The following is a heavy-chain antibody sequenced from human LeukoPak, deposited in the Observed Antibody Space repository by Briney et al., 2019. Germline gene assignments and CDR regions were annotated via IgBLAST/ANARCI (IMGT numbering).Heavy chain of an antibody. V-gene: IGHV3-30*04. J-gene: IGHJ5*02. CDR3: ARDRAMVRGVIIGWFDP. Sequence: GRSLRLSCAASGFTFSSYAMHRVRQAPGKGLEWVAVISYDGSNKYYADSVKGRFTISRDNSKNTLYLQMNSLRAEDTAVYYCARDRAMVRGVIIGWFDPWGQGTLVTVSS. CDR1: GFTFSSYA. D-gene: IGHD3-10*01. CDR2: ISYDGSNK.